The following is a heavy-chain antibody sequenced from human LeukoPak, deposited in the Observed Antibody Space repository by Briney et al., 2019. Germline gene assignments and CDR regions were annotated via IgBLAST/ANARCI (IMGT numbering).Heavy chain of an antibody. CDR3: AKDSIDVIDVYYFDY. Sequence: PGGSLRLSCAASGFTFNNYVMSWVRQSPGKGLEWVSAISGSGGGAYYANSVKGRFTISRDNSKNTLYLQMNSLRAEDTAVYYCAKDSIDVIDVYYFDYWGQGTLVTVSS. V-gene: IGHV3-23*01. CDR1: GFTFNNYV. CDR2: ISGSGGGA. D-gene: IGHD2/OR15-2a*01. J-gene: IGHJ4*02.